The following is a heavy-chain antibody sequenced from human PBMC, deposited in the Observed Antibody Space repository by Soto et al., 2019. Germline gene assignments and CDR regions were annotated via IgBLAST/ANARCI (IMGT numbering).Heavy chain of an antibody. J-gene: IGHJ6*02. CDR1: GGSISSYY. CDR3: ARVTSGSYLTYYYYYGMDV. CDR2: IYYSGST. D-gene: IGHD3-10*01. V-gene: IGHV4-59*08. Sequence: PSETLSLTCTVSGGSISSYYWSWIRQPPGKGLEWIGYIYYSGSTNYNPSLKSRVTISVDTSKNQFSLKLSSVTAADTAVYYCARVTSGSYLTYYYYYGMDVWGQGTTVTVSS.